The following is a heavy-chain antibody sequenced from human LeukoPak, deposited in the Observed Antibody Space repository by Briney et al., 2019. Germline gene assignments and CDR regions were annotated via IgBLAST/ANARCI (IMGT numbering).Heavy chain of an antibody. CDR3: TRDRAATDLDS. Sequence: GGSLRLSCAASRFTFSTYAMSWVRQAPGKGLVWVSRINSDGSTTAHAASVKGRFTVSRDNAENTLYLQMNSLRVEDTAVYYCTRDRAATDLDSWGQGTLVTVSS. CDR2: INSDGSTT. CDR1: RFTFSTYA. V-gene: IGHV3-74*01. J-gene: IGHJ4*02. D-gene: IGHD6-25*01.